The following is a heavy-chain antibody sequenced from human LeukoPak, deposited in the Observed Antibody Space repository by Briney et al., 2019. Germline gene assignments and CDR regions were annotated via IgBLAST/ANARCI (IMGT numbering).Heavy chain of an antibody. D-gene: IGHD5/OR15-5a*01. V-gene: IGHV3-7*01. CDR1: GFTFRNYW. Sequence: GGSLRLSCAASGFTFRNYWMSWVRQAPGKGLEWVANIKQDGSEKYYVDSVKGRFTISRDNAKNSLFLQMNSLRVEDTAVYYCARDPSLLDYWGQGTLVAVSS. J-gene: IGHJ4*02. CDR2: IKQDGSEK. CDR3: ARDPSLLDY.